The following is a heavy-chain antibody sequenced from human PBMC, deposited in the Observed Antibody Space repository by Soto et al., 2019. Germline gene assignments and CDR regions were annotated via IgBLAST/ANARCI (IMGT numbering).Heavy chain of an antibody. CDR1: GFTFSSYA. Sequence: GGSLRLSCAASGFTFSSYAMSWVRQAPGKGLEWVSTISGSGGGTYYADSMKGRFTISRDNPKNTLYLQMYSLRVEDTAVYYCARESDHWGQGTRVTVSS. J-gene: IGHJ4*02. CDR3: ARESDH. V-gene: IGHV3-23*01. CDR2: ISGSGGGT.